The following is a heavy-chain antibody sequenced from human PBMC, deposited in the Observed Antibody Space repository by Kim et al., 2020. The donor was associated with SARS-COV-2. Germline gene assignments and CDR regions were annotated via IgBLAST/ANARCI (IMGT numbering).Heavy chain of an antibody. CDR3: ARDLRIAAAGSI. V-gene: IGHV3-53*01. J-gene: IGHJ3*02. D-gene: IGHD6-13*01. Sequence: YYADSVKGRFTIARDNSKNTLYLQMNSLRAEDTAVYYCARDLRIAAAGSIWGQGTMVTVSS.